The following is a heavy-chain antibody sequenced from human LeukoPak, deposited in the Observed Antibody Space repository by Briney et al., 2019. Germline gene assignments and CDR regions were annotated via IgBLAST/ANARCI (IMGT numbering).Heavy chain of an antibody. J-gene: IGHJ4*02. Sequence: GGSLTLSRAPSGFTFSSYSMNWVRQAPGKGVECVSSYSSSSSYIYYADSVKGRFTIARDNAQNSLYLQMNSLRAGDTAVYYCARDVGDFDYWGQGTLVTVSS. D-gene: IGHD1-26*01. CDR1: GFTFSSYS. V-gene: IGHV3-21*01. CDR2: YSSSSSYI. CDR3: ARDVGDFDY.